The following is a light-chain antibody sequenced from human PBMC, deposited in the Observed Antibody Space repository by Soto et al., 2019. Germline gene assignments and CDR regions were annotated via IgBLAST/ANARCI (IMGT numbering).Light chain of an antibody. CDR1: QSVEYQSNNKKF. Sequence: DVVMTQFPDSLAVSLGERVTISCMSSQSVEYQSNNKKFLAWYQQRPGQPPKLLISWGSTRESGVPERFSGSGSGTDFTLTIASLQPEDVAVYYCQQYYSTPVTFGGGTKVEIK. J-gene: IGKJ4*02. CDR2: WGS. CDR3: QQYYSTPVT. V-gene: IGKV4-1*01.